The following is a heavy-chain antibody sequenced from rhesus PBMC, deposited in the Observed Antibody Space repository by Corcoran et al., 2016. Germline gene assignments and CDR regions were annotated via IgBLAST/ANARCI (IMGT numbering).Heavy chain of an antibody. CDR3: ARCPAYYPNFDD. V-gene: IGHV4-165*02. CDR1: GGSISGHY. J-gene: IGHJ4*01. D-gene: IGHD3-16*01. CDR2: IGGSKGIN. Sequence: QVQLQESGPGQVTTSETLSLTCSVPGGSISGHYCTWIRQPPGKGLEWSGYIGGSKGINDDNDSRSSRVTSSTDTPKNQVSLKLTSVTAAETAVYYWARCPAYYPNFDDWGQGVLVTVAS.